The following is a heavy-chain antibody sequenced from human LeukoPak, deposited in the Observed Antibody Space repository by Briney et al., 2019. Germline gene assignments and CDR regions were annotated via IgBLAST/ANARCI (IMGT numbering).Heavy chain of an antibody. Sequence: PSETLSLTCTVSGGSMSSYYWSWIRQPAVKGLEWIGRIYTSGSTNYNPSLKSRVTMSVDTSKNLFSLKLNSVTAADTAVYYCARAPTFGYWFDPWGQGTLVTVSS. V-gene: IGHV4-4*07. D-gene: IGHD3-10*02. CDR2: IYTSGST. J-gene: IGHJ5*02. CDR1: GGSMSSYY. CDR3: ARAPTFGYWFDP.